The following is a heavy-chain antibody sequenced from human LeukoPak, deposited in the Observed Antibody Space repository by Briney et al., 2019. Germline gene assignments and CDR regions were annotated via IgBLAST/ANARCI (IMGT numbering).Heavy chain of an antibody. CDR3: ARGPHLLRGPAAGDY. CDR1: GYTFTGYY. J-gene: IGHJ4*02. V-gene: IGHV1-2*02. Sequence: EASVKVSCKASGYTFTGYYMHWVRQAPGQGLEWMGWINPNSGGTNYAQKFQGRVTMTRDTSISTAYMELSRLRSDDTAVYYCARGPHLLRGPAAGDYWGQGTLVTVSS. CDR2: INPNSGGT. D-gene: IGHD2-2*01.